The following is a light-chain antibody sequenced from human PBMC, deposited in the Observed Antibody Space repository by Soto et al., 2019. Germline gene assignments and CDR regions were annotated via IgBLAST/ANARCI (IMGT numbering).Light chain of an antibody. V-gene: IGKV3-20*01. J-gene: IGKJ2*01. CDR2: GAS. CDR3: QQYGNFPYT. Sequence: EIVLTQSAGTLSLSPGERATLSCRASQSVPSDWLAWYRLKPGQAPRLLIYGASSRATGVPDRVSRSGSGTDLTVTINRLEPEDFAVYYWQQYGNFPYTFGQGTKLEIK. CDR1: QSVPSDW.